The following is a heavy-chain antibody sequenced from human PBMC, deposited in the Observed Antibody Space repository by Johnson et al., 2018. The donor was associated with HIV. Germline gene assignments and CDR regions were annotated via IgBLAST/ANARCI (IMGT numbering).Heavy chain of an antibody. V-gene: IGHV3-30*03. CDR3: ETSQSGSFDI. CDR2: ISNDGSNK. J-gene: IGHJ3*02. D-gene: IGHD6-6*01. Sequence: QEQLVESGGGLVQPGRSLRLSCAASGFTLSYYGVHWVRQAPGKGLEWVSVISNDGSNKQYVESVKGRFTISRDNSKKMVNLQMNSLRAEDTAVYYWETSQSGSFDIWGQGKKGTVFS. CDR1: GFTLSYYG.